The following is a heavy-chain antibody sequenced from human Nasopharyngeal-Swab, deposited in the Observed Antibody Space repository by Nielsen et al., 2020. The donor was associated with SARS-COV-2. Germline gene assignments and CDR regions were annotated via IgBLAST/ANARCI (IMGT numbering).Heavy chain of an antibody. J-gene: IGHJ5*02. Sequence: GGSLRLSCAASGFTFSGSAMHWVRQAFGKGLAWVGRIRSKANSYATAYAASVKGRFTISRDDSKNTAYLQMNSLKTEDTAVYYCTSERVVAATAGTWGQGTLVTVSS. CDR2: IRSKANSYAT. D-gene: IGHD2-15*01. CDR1: GFTFSGSA. CDR3: TSERVVAATAGT. V-gene: IGHV3-73*01.